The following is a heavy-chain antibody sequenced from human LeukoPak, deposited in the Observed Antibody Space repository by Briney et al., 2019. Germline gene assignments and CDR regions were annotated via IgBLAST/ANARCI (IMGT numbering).Heavy chain of an antibody. Sequence: SETLCLTCAVYGGSFSGYYWSWIRQPPGKGLEWIGEINHSGSTNYNASLKSRVTISVDTSKIQCSLKLSSVTAADPAVYYCAREAAAGTRAGAYYMDVWGKGTTVTVSS. CDR2: INHSGST. V-gene: IGHV4-34*01. CDR1: GGSFSGYY. D-gene: IGHD6-13*01. J-gene: IGHJ6*03. CDR3: AREAAAGTRAGAYYMDV.